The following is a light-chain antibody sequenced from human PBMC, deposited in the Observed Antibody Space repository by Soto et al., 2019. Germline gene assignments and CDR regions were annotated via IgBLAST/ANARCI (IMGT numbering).Light chain of an antibody. CDR2: EVS. CDR3: SSYAGSWGYV. Sequence: QSALTQPASVSGSPGQAITISCTGTSSDVGGYAYVSWYQQYPGKAPKLVISEVSNRPSGISHRFSGSRSGNTASLTISGLQSEDEAHYYCSSYAGSWGYVFGTGTKLTVL. V-gene: IGLV2-14*01. J-gene: IGLJ1*01. CDR1: SSDVGGYAY.